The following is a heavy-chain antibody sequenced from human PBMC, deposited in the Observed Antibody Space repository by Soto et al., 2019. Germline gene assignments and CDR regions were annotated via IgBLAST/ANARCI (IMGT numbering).Heavy chain of an antibody. J-gene: IGHJ4*02. CDR1: GASISYGGFS. CDR3: VRGGGYDAFDH. D-gene: IGHD5-12*01. CDR2: INHFEST. Sequence: QLQLQESGSGVVRTSETLSLTCTVFGASISYGGFSWSWIRQSPGKGLEWIGYINHFESTYFHPSFKSRLSMSLDRRRNMFSLNLSSVTAADMAVYYCVRGGGYDAFDHWGQGVPVTVSS. V-gene: IGHV4-30-2*06.